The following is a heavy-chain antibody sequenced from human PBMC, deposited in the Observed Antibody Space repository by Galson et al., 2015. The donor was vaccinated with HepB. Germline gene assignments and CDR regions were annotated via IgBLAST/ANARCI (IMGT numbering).Heavy chain of an antibody. J-gene: IGHJ4*02. V-gene: IGHV3-64D*09. CDR3: ARGYSYGHFDH. D-gene: IGHD5-18*01. CDR1: GFTFSSYA. Sequence: SLRLSCAASGFTFSSYAMHWVRQAPGKGLESVSGISGNGGTTYYADSVKGRLTISRDNSKNTLYLQMSSLRAEDTAVYFCARGYSYGHFDHWGQGTLVTVSS. CDR2: ISGNGGTT.